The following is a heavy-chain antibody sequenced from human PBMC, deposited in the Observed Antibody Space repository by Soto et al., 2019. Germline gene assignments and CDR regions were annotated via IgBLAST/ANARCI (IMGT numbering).Heavy chain of an antibody. CDR2: ISAYNGNT. D-gene: IGHD5-12*01. Sequence: QVQLVQSGAEVKKPGASVKVSCKASGYTFTSYGISWVRQAPGQGLEWMGWISAYNGNTNYAQKLQGRVTMTTDTSPRTAYMELRSLRSDDTAVYYCAREWAGGDIVAPTPFDYWGQGTLVTVSS. V-gene: IGHV1-18*01. CDR1: GYTFTSYG. CDR3: AREWAGGDIVAPTPFDY. J-gene: IGHJ4*02.